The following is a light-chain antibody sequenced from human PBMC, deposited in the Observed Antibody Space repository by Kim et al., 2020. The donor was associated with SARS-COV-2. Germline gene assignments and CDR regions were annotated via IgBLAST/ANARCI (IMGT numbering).Light chain of an antibody. V-gene: IGKV1-8*01. Sequence: ASTGDRVTSTCRASQDISNSLAWYQQKPGKAPELLIYDAFTLQSGVSPRFSGSRSGTDFTLTISSLQSEDFATYYCQQHYIYPLTFGGGTKLEI. CDR2: DAF. J-gene: IGKJ4*01. CDR1: QDISNS. CDR3: QQHYIYPLT.